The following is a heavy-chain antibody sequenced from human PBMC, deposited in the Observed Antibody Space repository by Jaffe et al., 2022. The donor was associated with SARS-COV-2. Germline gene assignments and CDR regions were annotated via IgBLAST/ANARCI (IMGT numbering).Heavy chain of an antibody. V-gene: IGHV2-5*02. CDR1: GFSLSTSGVG. Sequence: QITLKESGPTLVKPTQTLTLTCTFSGFSLSTSGVGVGWIRQPPGKALEWLALIYWDDDKRYSPSLKSRLTITKDTSKNQVVLTMTNMDPVDTATYYCAHRYDILTGYYMGFDYWGQGTLVTVSS. D-gene: IGHD3-9*01. CDR3: AHRYDILTGYYMGFDY. J-gene: IGHJ4*02. CDR2: IYWDDDK.